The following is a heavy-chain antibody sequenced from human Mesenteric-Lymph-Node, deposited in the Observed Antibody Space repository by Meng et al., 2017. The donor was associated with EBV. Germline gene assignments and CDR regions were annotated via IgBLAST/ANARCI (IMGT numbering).Heavy chain of an antibody. CDR2: IYWDDDK. V-gene: IGHV2-5*02. CDR3: AHRTSNCFDP. Sequence: QVPLKESGPTLVKPTQTLTLNCTFSGFSLRTSGVGVGWIRQPPGKALEWLALIYWDDDKRYSPSLKTRLTITKDTSENQVVLTMTNMDPVDAATYYCAHRTSNCFDPWGQGTLVTVSS. CDR1: GFSLRTSGVG. J-gene: IGHJ5*02.